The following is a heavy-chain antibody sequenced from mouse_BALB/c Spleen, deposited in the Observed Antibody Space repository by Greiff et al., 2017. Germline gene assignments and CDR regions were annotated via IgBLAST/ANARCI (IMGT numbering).Heavy chain of an antibody. D-gene: IGHD1-1*01. CDR2: IWSDGST. J-gene: IGHJ3*01. CDR3: ARHDYYGSSTLAY. CDR1: GFSLTSYG. Sequence: VQLVESGPDLVAPSQSLSITCTVSGFSLTSYGVHWVRQPPGKGLEWLVVIWSDGSTTYNSALKSSLSISKDNSKSQVFLKMNSLQTDDTAMYYCARHDYYGSSTLAYWGQGTLVTVSA. V-gene: IGHV2-6-2*01.